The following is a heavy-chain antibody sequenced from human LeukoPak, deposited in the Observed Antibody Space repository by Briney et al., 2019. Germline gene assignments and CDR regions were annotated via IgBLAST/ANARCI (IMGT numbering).Heavy chain of an antibody. D-gene: IGHD2-2*01. CDR1: GFTFSSCG. V-gene: IGHV3-33*01. CDR3: ARDQPALGIDY. Sequence: GGSLRLSCAASGFTFSSCGMHWVRQAPGKGLEWVAVIWYDGSNKYYADSVKGRFTISRDNSKNTLYLQMNSLRAEDTAVYYCARDQPALGIDYWGQGTLVTVSS. CDR2: IWYDGSNK. J-gene: IGHJ4*02.